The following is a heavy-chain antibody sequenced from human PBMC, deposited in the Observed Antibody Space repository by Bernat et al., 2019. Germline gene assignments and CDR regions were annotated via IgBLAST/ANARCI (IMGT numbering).Heavy chain of an antibody. Sequence: QVQLVQSGAEVKKPGSSVKVSCKASGGTFSSYTISWVRQAPGQGLEWMGRIIPILGIANYAQKFQGRVTITADKSTSTAYMELSSLRSEDTAVYYCARDSLYIVVVPAAITSGAFDIWGQGTMVTVSS. V-gene: IGHV1-69*08. CDR3: ARDSLYIVVVPAAITSGAFDI. CDR1: GGTFSSYT. D-gene: IGHD2-2*01. J-gene: IGHJ3*02. CDR2: IIPILGIA.